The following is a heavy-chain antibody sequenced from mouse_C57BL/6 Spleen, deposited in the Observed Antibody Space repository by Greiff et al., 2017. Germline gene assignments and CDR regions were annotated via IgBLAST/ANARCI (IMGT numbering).Heavy chain of an antibody. CDR2: IHPSDSDT. Sequence: VQLQQPGAELVKPGASVKVSCKASGYTFTSYWMHWVKQRPGQGLEWIGRIHPSDSDTNYNQKFKGKATLTVDQSSSTADMQLSSLTSEDAAVYYCAIRVTGPFAYWGQGTLVTVSA. J-gene: IGHJ3*01. CDR1: GYTFTSYW. V-gene: IGHV1-74*01. D-gene: IGHD4-1*01. CDR3: AIRVTGPFAY.